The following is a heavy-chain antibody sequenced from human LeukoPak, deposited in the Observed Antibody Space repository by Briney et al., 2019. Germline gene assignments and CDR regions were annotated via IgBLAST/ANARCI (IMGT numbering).Heavy chain of an antibody. D-gene: IGHD2-2*01. Sequence: GGSLRLSCAVSGFTFSDYWMNWVRQAPGKGLEWVASINQNGGEKSYVDSVKGRFTISRDNPKNSLYLQMSSLRAEDTAVYYCARDGTPAGFYFDLWGQGTLVTVSS. V-gene: IGHV3-7*01. CDR2: INQNGGEK. CDR3: ARDGTPAGFYFDL. J-gene: IGHJ4*01. CDR1: GFTFSDYW.